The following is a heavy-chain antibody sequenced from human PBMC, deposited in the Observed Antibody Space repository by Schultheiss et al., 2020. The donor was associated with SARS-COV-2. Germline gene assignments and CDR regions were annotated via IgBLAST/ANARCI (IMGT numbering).Heavy chain of an antibody. J-gene: IGHJ4*02. CDR2: IYYSGST. Sequence: SETLSLTCTVSGGSISSYYWSWIRQPAGKGLEWIGYIYYSGSTNYNPSLKSRVTISVDTSKNQFSLKLNSVTAADTAVYYCARAGAAARPFDYWGQGTLVTVSS. D-gene: IGHD6-13*01. CDR3: ARAGAAARPFDY. CDR1: GGSISSYY. V-gene: IGHV4-59*01.